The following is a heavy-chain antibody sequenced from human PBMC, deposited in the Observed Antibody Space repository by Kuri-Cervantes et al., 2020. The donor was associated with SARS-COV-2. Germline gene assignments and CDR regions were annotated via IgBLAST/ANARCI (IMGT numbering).Heavy chain of an antibody. V-gene: IGHV1-8*02. J-gene: IGHJ5*02. Sequence: ASVKVSCKASGYTFTNNDINWVRQASGQGLEWMGWMNPDTGNAGYAQKFQGRVTLTRNTSISTAYMELSSLRSEDTAVYYCARARQGSSWYPYWFDPWGQGTLVTVSS. CDR2: MNPDTGNA. D-gene: IGHD6-13*01. CDR3: ARARQGSSWYPYWFDP. CDR1: GYTFTNND.